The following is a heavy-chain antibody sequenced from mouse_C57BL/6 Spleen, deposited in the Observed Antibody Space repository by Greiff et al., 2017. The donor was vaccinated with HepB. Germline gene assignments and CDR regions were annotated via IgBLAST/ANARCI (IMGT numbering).Heavy chain of an antibody. Sequence: QVQLQQPGAELVKPGASVKLSCKASGYTFTSYWMHWVKQRPGQGLEWIGMIHPNSGSTNYNEKFKSKATLTVDKSSSTAYMQRSSLTSEDSAVYYCARGGYYGSSSGFAYWGQGTLVTVSA. CDR1: GYTFTSYW. V-gene: IGHV1-64*01. CDR2: IHPNSGST. D-gene: IGHD1-1*01. CDR3: ARGGYYGSSSGFAY. J-gene: IGHJ3*01.